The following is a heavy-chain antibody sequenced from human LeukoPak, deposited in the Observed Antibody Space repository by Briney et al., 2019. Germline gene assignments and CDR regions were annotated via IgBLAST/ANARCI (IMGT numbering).Heavy chain of an antibody. CDR1: GYSFTNYW. CDR3: ARSFSSGWYADY. Sequence: GESLKISCKGSGYSFTNYWIGWVRQMPGKGLEWMGLIYGDDSDTRYSPSFQGQVTISADKSISTAYLQWSSLKASDSAVYYCARSFSSGWYADYWGQGTLVTVSS. CDR2: IYGDDSDT. D-gene: IGHD6-19*01. V-gene: IGHV5-51*01. J-gene: IGHJ4*02.